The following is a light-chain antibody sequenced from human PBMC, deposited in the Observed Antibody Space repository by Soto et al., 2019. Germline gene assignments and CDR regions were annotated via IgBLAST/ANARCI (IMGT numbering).Light chain of an antibody. V-gene: IGKV4-1*01. Sequence: DIVMTQSPDSLAVSLGERATINCKSSQSVLYSSNNKNYLAWYQQKPGQPPKLLIYWASTRESGVPDRFSGSGSGTDFTPTISSLQAEDVAVYYCQQYYSGYTFGQGTKLEIK. CDR2: WAS. J-gene: IGKJ2*01. CDR3: QQYYSGYT. CDR1: QSVLYSSNNKNY.